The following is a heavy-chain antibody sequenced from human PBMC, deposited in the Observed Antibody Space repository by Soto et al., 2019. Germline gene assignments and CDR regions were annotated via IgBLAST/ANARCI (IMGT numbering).Heavy chain of an antibody. CDR1: GLTFDDYA. V-gene: IGHV3-9*01. Sequence: GRYLRLSCAASGLTFDDYALHWVRQAPGSGLEWVAGINWNGKTLGYADSLKGRFAISRDNATNCLFLDLNSLTVEDTALYYCAKDIFPGIYSGKFYYCGPGSLVIVSS. CDR3: AKDIFPGIYSGKFYY. D-gene: IGHD3-10*01. J-gene: IGHJ4*02. CDR2: INWNGKTL.